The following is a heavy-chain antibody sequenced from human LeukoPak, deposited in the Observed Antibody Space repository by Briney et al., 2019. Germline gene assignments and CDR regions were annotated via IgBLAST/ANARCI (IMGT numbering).Heavy chain of an antibody. CDR2: ISSAGYTI. Sequence: GGSLRLSCSASGFTFSDYELNWVRQAPGKGLEWVSYISSAGYTIYYADSVKGRFTISRDNAKNSLYLQMNSLRAEDTAAYYCARGEGATPYYYYYMDVWGKGTTVTISS. V-gene: IGHV3-48*03. J-gene: IGHJ6*03. CDR1: GFTFSDYE. D-gene: IGHD1-26*01. CDR3: ARGEGATPYYYYYMDV.